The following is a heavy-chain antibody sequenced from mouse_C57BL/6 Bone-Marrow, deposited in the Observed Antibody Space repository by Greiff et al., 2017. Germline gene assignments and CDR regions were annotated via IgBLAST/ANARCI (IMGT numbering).Heavy chain of an antibody. D-gene: IGHD1-1*01. CDR2: SRNKANDYTT. CDR3: ARGSYYYGPFAY. V-gene: IGHV7-1*01. CDR1: GFTFSDFY. Sequence: EVKVVESGGGLVQSGRSLRLSCATSGFTFSDFYMEWVRQAPGKGLEWIAASRNKANDYTTEYSASVKGRFIVSRDTSQSILYLQMNALRAEDTAIYYCARGSYYYGPFAYWGQGTLVTVSA. J-gene: IGHJ3*01.